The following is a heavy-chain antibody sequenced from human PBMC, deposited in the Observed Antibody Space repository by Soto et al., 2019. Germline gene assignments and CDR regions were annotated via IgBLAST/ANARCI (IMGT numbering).Heavy chain of an antibody. CDR3: ARDQYSGYDSVAWFDP. Sequence: QVQLVESGGGVVQPGRSLRLSCAASGFTFSSYAMYWVRQAPGKGLEWVAVISYDGSNKYYADSVKGRFTISRDNSKNTLYLQMNSLRAEDTAVYYCARDQYSGYDSVAWFDPWGQGTLVTVSS. D-gene: IGHD5-12*01. CDR2: ISYDGSNK. J-gene: IGHJ5*02. V-gene: IGHV3-30-3*01. CDR1: GFTFSSYA.